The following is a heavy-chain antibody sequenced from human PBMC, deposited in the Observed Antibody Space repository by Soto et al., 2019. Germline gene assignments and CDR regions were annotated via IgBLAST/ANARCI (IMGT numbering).Heavy chain of an antibody. D-gene: IGHD5-18*01. J-gene: IGHJ6*02. CDR1: GGSISSGDYY. Sequence: QVQLQESGPGLVKPSQTLSLTCTVSGGSISSGDYYWSWIRQPPGKGLEWIGYIYYSGSTYYNPSLRSRLTISVETSKNQFSLKLSSVTAADTAGYYCARDLDTAMGDWYGMDVWGQGTTVTVSS. CDR2: IYYSGST. CDR3: ARDLDTAMGDWYGMDV. V-gene: IGHV4-30-4*01.